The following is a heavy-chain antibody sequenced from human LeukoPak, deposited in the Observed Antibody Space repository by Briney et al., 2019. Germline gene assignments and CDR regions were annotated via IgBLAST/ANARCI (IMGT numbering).Heavy chain of an antibody. V-gene: IGHV3-66*01. Sequence: GGSLRLSCAASGFTFSSYAMSWVRQAPGKGLEWVSILYSGGSSYSADSVKGRFTISRDSSKNTIYLQMNSLRAEDTAVYYCARDAERIRTTDGFDVWGQGTMVTVSS. D-gene: IGHD4-11*01. CDR2: LYSGGSS. J-gene: IGHJ3*01. CDR1: GFTFSSYA. CDR3: ARDAERIRTTDGFDV.